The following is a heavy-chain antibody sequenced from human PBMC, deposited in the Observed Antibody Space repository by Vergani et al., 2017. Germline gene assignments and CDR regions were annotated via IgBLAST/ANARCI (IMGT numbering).Heavy chain of an antibody. CDR2: IYHSGST. Sequence: QVQLQESGPGLVKPSETLSLTCAVSGYSISSGYYWGWIRPPPGKGLEWIGSIYHSGSTYYNPSLKSRVTISVDTSKNQFSLKLSSVTAADTAVYYCARDRGSGWSDYWGQGTLVTVSS. V-gene: IGHV4-38-2*02. D-gene: IGHD6-19*01. CDR1: GYSISSGYY. CDR3: ARDRGSGWSDY. J-gene: IGHJ4*02.